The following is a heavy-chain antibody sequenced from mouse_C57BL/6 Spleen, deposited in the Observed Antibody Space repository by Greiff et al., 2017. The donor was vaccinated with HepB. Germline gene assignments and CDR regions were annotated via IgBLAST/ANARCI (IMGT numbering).Heavy chain of an antibody. J-gene: IGHJ1*03. Sequence: QVQLKQPGAELVKPGASVKLSCKASGYTFTSYWMQWVKQRPGQGLEWIGEIDPSDSYTNYNQKFKGKATLTVDTSSSTAYMQLSSLTSEDPAVYYCARCTTDWYFDVWGTGTTVTVSS. V-gene: IGHV1-50*01. D-gene: IGHD1-1*01. CDR2: IDPSDSYT. CDR1: GYTFTSYW. CDR3: ARCTTDWYFDV.